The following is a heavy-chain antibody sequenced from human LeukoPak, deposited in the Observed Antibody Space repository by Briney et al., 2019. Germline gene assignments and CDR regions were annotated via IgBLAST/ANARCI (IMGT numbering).Heavy chain of an antibody. CDR3: ARDPSGYSGYTDY. J-gene: IGHJ4*02. V-gene: IGHV3-7*01. D-gene: IGHD5-12*01. CDR2: IKQDGSEK. Sequence: AGGSLRLSCAASGFTFSSYWMSWVRQAPGKGLEWVANIKQDGSEKYYVDSVKGRFTISRDNAKNSLYLQMHSLRAEDTAVYYCARDPSGYSGYTDYWGQGTLVTVSS. CDR1: GFTFSSYW.